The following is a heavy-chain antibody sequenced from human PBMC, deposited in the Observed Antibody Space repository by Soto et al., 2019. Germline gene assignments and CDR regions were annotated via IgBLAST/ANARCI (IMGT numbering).Heavy chain of an antibody. CDR2: INAANGNT. J-gene: IGHJ4*02. CDR3: ARSLMNPAMVTFDYWDY. V-gene: IGHV1-3*01. D-gene: IGHD5-18*01. Sequence: QVQLVQSGAEVKKPGASVKVSCKASGYTFTTYAMHWVRQAPGQRLEWMGWINAANGNTKYSQKFQGRVTITRDTSASTAYMEVSILRSEDTAVYTCARSLMNPAMVTFDYWDYWGQGTLVTFSS. CDR1: GYTFTTYA.